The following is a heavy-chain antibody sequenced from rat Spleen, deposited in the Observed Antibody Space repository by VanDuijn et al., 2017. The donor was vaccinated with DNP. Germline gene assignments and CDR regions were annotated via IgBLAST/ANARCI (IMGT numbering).Heavy chain of an antibody. J-gene: IGHJ2*01. CDR2: ISYDGSST. CDR3: AREGDYGGYSAKFDY. V-gene: IGHV5-7*01. Sequence: EVLLVESDGGLVQPGRSLKLSCAVSGLTFSDHNMAWVRLAPKKGLEWVATISYDGSSTYYRDSVKGRFTISRDNAKSTLYLQMDSLRSEDTATYYCAREGDYGGYSAKFDYWGQGVMVTVSS. CDR1: GLTFSDHN. D-gene: IGHD1-11*01.